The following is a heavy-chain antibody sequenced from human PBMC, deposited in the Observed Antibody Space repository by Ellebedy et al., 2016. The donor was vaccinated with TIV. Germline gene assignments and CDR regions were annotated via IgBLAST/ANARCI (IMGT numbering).Heavy chain of an antibody. V-gene: IGHV1-46*01. CDR2: INPSGGST. CDR1: GYTFTSYY. D-gene: IGHD3-16*01. Sequence: ASVKVSXXASGYTFTSYYMHWVRQAPGQGLEWMGIINPSGGSTSYAQKFQGRVTMTRDTSTSTVYMELSSLRSEDTAVYYCARQRAQGGAFDIWGQGTMVTVSS. CDR3: ARQRAQGGAFDI. J-gene: IGHJ3*02.